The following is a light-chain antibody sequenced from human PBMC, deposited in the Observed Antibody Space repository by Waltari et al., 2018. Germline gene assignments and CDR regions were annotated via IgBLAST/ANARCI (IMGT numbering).Light chain of an antibody. Sequence: QLVLTQSPSASASLGASVKLTCTLNSGHSSNVVAWLQQQPEKGPRYLMKVNSDGSHSKGVEIPGRFSGCSSGAERYLTISSVQSEDEADYYCQTGGHGTWVFGGGTKLTVL. J-gene: IGLJ3*02. V-gene: IGLV4-69*01. CDR1: SGHSSNV. CDR2: VNSDGSH. CDR3: QTGGHGTWV.